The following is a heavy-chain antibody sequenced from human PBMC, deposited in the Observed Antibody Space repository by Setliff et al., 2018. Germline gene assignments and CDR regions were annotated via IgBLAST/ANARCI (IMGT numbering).Heavy chain of an antibody. CDR3: VRAHTWSLPNDNSGYPGWFDP. Sequence: SETLSLTCAVSGFSISSGYYWGWIRQPPGKGLEWIVNIHHSGKAYYNPSLKSRVTMSVDTSKNHVSLKLSSVTAADTAVYYCVRAHTWSLPNDNSGYPGWFDPWGQGTLVTVSS. J-gene: IGHJ5*02. CDR1: GFSISSGYY. CDR2: IHHSGKA. D-gene: IGHD3-22*01. V-gene: IGHV4-38-2*01.